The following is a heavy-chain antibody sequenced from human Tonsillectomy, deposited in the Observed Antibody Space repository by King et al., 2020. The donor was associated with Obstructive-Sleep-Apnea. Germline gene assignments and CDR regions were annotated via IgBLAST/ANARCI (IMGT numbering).Heavy chain of an antibody. CDR1: GFPFSSYS. CDR3: ARDVGIYLRYPISVDY. Sequence: ELQLVQSGGGLVKPGGSLRLSCSASGFPFSSYSLNWVRQAPGKGLEWLSSVSSTSAYIYYADSVKGRFTISRDNAKNSLYLKMNSLRAEDTAVYYCARDVGIYLRYPISVDYWGQGTLVTVSS. J-gene: IGHJ4*02. D-gene: IGHD3-9*01. V-gene: IGHV3-21*01. CDR2: VSSTSAYI.